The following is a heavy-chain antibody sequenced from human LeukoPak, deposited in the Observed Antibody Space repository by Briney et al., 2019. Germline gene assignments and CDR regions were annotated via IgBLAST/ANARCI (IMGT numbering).Heavy chain of an antibody. D-gene: IGHD4-17*01. CDR3: AKQPTSVTTFYFDY. V-gene: IGHV3-23*01. Sequence: GGSLRLSCAASGFTFSSYAMSWVRQAPGKRLEWVSAISGSGGSTYYADSVKGRFTISRDNSKNTLYLQMNSLRAEDTAVYYCAKQPTSVTTFYFDYWGQGTLVTVSS. CDR2: ISGSGGST. CDR1: GFTFSSYA. J-gene: IGHJ4*02.